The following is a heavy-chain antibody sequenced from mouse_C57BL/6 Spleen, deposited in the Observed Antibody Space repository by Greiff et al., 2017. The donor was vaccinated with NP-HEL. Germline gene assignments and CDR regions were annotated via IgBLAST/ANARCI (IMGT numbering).Heavy chain of an antibody. CDR3: ASSYYSNYEGSMENAMDY. V-gene: IGHV1-53*01. CDR2: INPSNGGT. J-gene: IGHJ4*01. Sequence: VQLQQPGTELVKPGASVKLSCKASGYTFTSYWMHWVKQRPGQGLEWIGNINPSNGGTNYNEKFKSKATLTVDKSSSTAYMQLSSLTSEDSAVYYCASSYYSNYEGSMENAMDYWGQGTSVTVPS. CDR1: GYTFTSYW. D-gene: IGHD2-5*01.